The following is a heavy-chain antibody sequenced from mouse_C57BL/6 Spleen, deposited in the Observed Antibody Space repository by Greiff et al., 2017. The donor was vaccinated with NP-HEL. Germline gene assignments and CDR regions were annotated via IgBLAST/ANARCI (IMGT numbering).Heavy chain of an antibody. CDR1: GYTFTDYY. Sequence: VQLQQSGPELVKPGASVKISCKASGYTFTDYYMNWVKQSHGKSLEWIGDINPNNGGTSYNQKFKGKATLTVDKSSSTAYMELRSLTSEDSAVYYCARGPITTVVATNYFDYWGQGTTLTVSS. CDR2: INPNNGGT. V-gene: IGHV1-26*01. D-gene: IGHD1-1*01. J-gene: IGHJ2*01. CDR3: ARGPITTVVATNYFDY.